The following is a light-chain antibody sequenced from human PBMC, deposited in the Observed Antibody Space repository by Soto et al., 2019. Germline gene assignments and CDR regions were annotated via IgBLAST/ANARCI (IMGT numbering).Light chain of an antibody. V-gene: IGKV3-20*01. Sequence: EIVLTQSPGTLSLSPGERATLSCRASQSVSSSYLAWYQQKPGQAPRLLIYGASSRATGIPDRFSGSGSGTDFTLTISRLEPEDFAVYSCRQYGSSPGTFGQGTKVEIK. J-gene: IGKJ1*01. CDR3: RQYGSSPGT. CDR1: QSVSSSY. CDR2: GAS.